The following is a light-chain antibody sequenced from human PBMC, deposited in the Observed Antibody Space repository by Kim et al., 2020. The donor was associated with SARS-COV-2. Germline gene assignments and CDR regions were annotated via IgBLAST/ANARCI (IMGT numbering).Light chain of an antibody. CDR1: SGSIGSNS. J-gene: IGLJ2*01. CDR2: EDN. CDR3: QSFDSSNQV. V-gene: IGLV6-57*03. Sequence: GKTVPISCTPSSGSIGSNSVQWYQQRPGSAPTTVIYEDNQRPSGVPDRFSGSIDSSSNSASLTISGLKTEDEADYYCQSFDSSNQVFGGGTQLTVL.